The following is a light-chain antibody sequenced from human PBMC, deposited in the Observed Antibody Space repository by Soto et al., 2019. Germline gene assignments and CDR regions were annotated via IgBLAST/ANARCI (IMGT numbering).Light chain of an antibody. CDR2: DVS. J-gene: IGLJ1*01. Sequence: QSALTQPRSVSGSPGQSVTISCTGPSIDVGGSNYVSWYQQHPGKAPKLMIYDVSKRPSGVPDRFSGSKSGNTASLTISGLQAEDEADYYCCSYAGSYTYVFGTGTKLTVL. CDR3: CSYAGSYTYV. CDR1: SIDVGGSNY. V-gene: IGLV2-11*01.